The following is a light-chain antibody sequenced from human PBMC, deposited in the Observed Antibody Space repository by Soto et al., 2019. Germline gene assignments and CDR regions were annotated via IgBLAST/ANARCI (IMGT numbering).Light chain of an antibody. CDR3: MQGTHWPWT. J-gene: IGKJ1*01. V-gene: IGKV2-30*01. Sequence: DVVLTQSPLSLPVTLGQPASISCRSNQSLVYSGGDTYLNWFQQRPGQSPRRLIYSVSNRDSGVPDRFSGSGSGTDFTLRFSRVEAEDVGVYYCMQGTHWPWTFGQGTKVEIK. CDR2: SVS. CDR1: QSLVYSGGDTY.